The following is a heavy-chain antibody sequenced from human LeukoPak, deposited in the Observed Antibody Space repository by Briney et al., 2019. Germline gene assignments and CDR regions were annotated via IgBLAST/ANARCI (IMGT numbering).Heavy chain of an antibody. J-gene: IGHJ4*02. D-gene: IGHD2-2*01. V-gene: IGHV3-30*18. CDR3: AKDVPTAYFDY. Sequence: GGSLRLSCAASGFTFSSYGMRWVRQAPGKGLEWVAVISYDGSNKYYADSVKGRFTISRDNSKNTLYLQMNSLRAEDTAVYYSAKDVPTAYFDYWGQGTLVTVSS. CDR2: ISYDGSNK. CDR1: GFTFSSYG.